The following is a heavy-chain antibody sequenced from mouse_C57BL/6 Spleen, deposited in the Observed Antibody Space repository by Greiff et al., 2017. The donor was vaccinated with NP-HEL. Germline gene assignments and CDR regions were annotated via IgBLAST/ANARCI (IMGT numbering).Heavy chain of an antibody. CDR2: IRSKSNNYAT. J-gene: IGHJ2*01. CDR3: VRDGSSYYFDY. D-gene: IGHD1-1*01. V-gene: IGHV10-1*01. Sequence: EVHLVESGGGLVQPKGSLKLSCAASGFSFNTYAMNWVRQAPGKGLEWVARIRSKSNNYATYYADSVKDRFTISRDDSESMLYLQMNNLKTEDTAMYYCVRDGSSYYFDYWGQGTTLTVSS. CDR1: GFSFNTYA.